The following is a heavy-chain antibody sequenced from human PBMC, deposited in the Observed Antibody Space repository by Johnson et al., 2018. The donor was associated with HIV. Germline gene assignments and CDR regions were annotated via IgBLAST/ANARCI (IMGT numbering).Heavy chain of an antibody. D-gene: IGHD3-10*01. V-gene: IGHV3-49*04. CDR3: AKSTQASILRESGPYGAFDI. J-gene: IGHJ3*02. CDR1: GFTFGDYA. CDR2: IRSKAYGGTT. Sequence: MLLVESGGGSVQPGRSLRLSCTASGFTFGDYAMSWVRQAPGKGLEWVGFIRSKAYGGTTEYAASVKGRFTISRDDSKSIAYLQMNSLKTEDTAVYYCAKSTQASILRESGPYGAFDIWGQGTMVTVSS.